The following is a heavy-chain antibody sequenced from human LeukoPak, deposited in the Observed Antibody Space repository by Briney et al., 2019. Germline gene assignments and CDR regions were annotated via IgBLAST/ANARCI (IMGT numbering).Heavy chain of an antibody. Sequence: PGGSLRLSCTASGFTFSTYSMNWVRQAPGKGLEWLSCIRSSSSAMFYADSVRGRFTVSRDNAKNSLYLQMNSLRDEDTAVYYCVRESLSGSYSEYWGQGTLVTVSS. CDR1: GFTFSTYS. V-gene: IGHV3-48*02. CDR2: IRSSSSAM. D-gene: IGHD1-26*01. CDR3: VRESLSGSYSEY. J-gene: IGHJ4*02.